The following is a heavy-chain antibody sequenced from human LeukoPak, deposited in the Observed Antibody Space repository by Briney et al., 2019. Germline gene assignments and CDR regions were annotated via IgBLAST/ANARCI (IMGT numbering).Heavy chain of an antibody. J-gene: IGHJ4*02. CDR1: GFTLSSYA. CDR2: ISGSGGST. V-gene: IGHV3-23*01. D-gene: IGHD3-3*01. CDR3: AKLTIFGVVLRGKIDY. Sequence: GGSLRLSCAASGFTLSSYAMIWVRQAPGKGLEWVSAISGSGGSTYYADSVKGLFTISRDNSKNTLYLQMNSLRADDTAVYYCAKLTIFGVVLRGKIDYWGQGTLVTVSS.